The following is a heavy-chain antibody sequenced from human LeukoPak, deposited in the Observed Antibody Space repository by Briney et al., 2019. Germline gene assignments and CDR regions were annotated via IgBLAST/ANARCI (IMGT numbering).Heavy chain of an antibody. D-gene: IGHD6-13*01. J-gene: IGHJ4*02. CDR2: IWYDGSNK. CDR1: GFTFRSYG. Sequence: GGSLRLSCAASGFTFRSYGMHWVRQAPGKGLEWVADIWYDGSNKYYADSVKGRFTFSRDNSENTLYLQMNSLRAEDTALYYCASDGIAVDRGIGYFDYWGQGTLVTVSS. CDR3: ASDGIAVDRGIGYFDY. V-gene: IGHV3-33*01.